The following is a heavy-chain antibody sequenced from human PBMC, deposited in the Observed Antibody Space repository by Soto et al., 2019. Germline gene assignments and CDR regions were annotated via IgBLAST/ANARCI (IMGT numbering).Heavy chain of an antibody. CDR3: AREYSSTYSRYFDY. CDR1: GGSIGSGGYS. Sequence: QLQLQESGSGLVKPSQTLSLTCAVSGGSIGSGGYSWTWIRQPPGKGLEWIGYIYDSGTTYYNPSFKSRLTISVDRSKNQFSLNLRSVTAADTAVYYCAREYSSTYSRYFDYWGQGTLVTVSS. CDR2: IYDSGTT. V-gene: IGHV4-30-2*01. J-gene: IGHJ4*02. D-gene: IGHD4-4*01.